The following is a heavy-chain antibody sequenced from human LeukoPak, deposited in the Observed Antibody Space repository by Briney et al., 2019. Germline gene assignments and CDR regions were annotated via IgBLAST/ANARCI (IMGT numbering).Heavy chain of an antibody. D-gene: IGHD6-19*01. V-gene: IGHV3-66*01. CDR1: GFTVSSNY. Sequence: QSGGSLRLSCAASGFTVSSNYMSWVRQAPGKGLEWVSVIYSGGSTYYADSVKGRFTISRDNAKNSLYLQMNSLRAEDTAVYYCARLKYSSGWNGAFDIWGQGTMVTVSS. CDR2: IYSGGST. J-gene: IGHJ3*02. CDR3: ARLKYSSGWNGAFDI.